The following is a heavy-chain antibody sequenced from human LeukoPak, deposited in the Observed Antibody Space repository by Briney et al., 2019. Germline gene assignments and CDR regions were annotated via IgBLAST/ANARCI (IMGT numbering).Heavy chain of an antibody. Sequence: GGSLRLSCAASGFTFSSYAMHWVRQAPGKGQEWVAVISYDGSNKYYADSVKGRFTISRDNSKNTLYLQMNSLRAEDTAVYYCPRVGVGATLYNWFDPWGQGTLVTVSS. CDR2: ISYDGSNK. D-gene: IGHD1-26*01. CDR3: PRVGVGATLYNWFDP. J-gene: IGHJ5*02. V-gene: IGHV3-30-3*01. CDR1: GFTFSSYA.